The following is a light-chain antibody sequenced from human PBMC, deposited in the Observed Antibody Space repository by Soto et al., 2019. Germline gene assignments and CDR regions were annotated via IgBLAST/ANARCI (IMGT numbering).Light chain of an antibody. CDR1: QNIDNY. V-gene: IGKV1-39*01. CDR3: QQRSNWPPFT. Sequence: DIQMTQSPSSLSASVGDRVTITCRASQNIDNYLNWYHQKPGKAPDLLIFTASSLQSGVPSRFAGSGSGTHFTLTISSLQPEDIGAYYCQQRSNWPPFTFGPGTKVDIK. J-gene: IGKJ3*01. CDR2: TAS.